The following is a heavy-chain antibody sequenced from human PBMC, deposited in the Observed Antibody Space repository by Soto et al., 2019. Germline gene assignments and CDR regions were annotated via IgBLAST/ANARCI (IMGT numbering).Heavy chain of an antibody. CDR2: INHSGST. J-gene: IGHJ4*02. Sequence: SETLSLTCAVYGGSFSGYYWSWIRQPPGKGLEWIGEINHSGSTNYNPSLKSRVTISVDTSKNQFSLKLSSVTAADTAVYYCAGSPRDPYYYDSSGYYYEYWGQGTLVTVSS. D-gene: IGHD3-22*01. CDR1: GGSFSGYY. V-gene: IGHV4-34*01. CDR3: AGSPRDPYYYDSSGYYYEY.